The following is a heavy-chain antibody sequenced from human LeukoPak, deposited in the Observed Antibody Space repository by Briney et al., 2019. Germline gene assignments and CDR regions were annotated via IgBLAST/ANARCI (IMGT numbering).Heavy chain of an antibody. J-gene: IGHJ5*02. D-gene: IGHD4-17*01. CDR3: ARIYGDYVDNWFDP. V-gene: IGHV4-34*01. CDR2: INHSGST. CDR1: GGSFSGYY. Sequence: PSETLSLTCAVYGGSFSGYYWSWIRQPPGKGLEWIGEINHSGSTNYNPSLKSRVTISVDTSKNQFSLKLSSVTAADTAVYYCARIYGDYVDNWFDPWGQGTLVTVSS.